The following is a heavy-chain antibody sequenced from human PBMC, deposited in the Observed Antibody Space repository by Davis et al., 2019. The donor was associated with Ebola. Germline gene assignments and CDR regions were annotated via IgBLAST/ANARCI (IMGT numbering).Heavy chain of an antibody. D-gene: IGHD6-6*01. CDR3: ARDQGSSDQYYYYYGMDV. V-gene: IGHV1-3*01. J-gene: IGHJ6*02. CDR2: INAGNGNT. Sequence: ASVKVSCKASGYTFTSYAMHWVRQAPGQRLEWMGWINAGNGNTKYSQKFQGRVTITRDTSASTAYMELSSLRSEDTAVYYCARDQGSSDQYYYYYGMDVWGQGTTVTVSS. CDR1: GYTFTSYA.